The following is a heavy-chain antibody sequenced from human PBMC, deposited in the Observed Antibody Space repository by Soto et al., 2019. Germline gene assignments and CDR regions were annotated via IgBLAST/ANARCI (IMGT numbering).Heavy chain of an antibody. J-gene: IGHJ6*02. CDR2: ISAYNGNT. D-gene: IGHD3-3*01. CDR1: GYTFTSYG. Sequence: GASVKVSCKASGYTFTSYGISWVRQAPGQGREWMGWISAYNGNTNYAQKLQGRVTMTTDTSTSTAYVELRSLRSDDTAVYYCARYYDFWSGYSLEYYYGMDVWGQGTTVTVSS. CDR3: ARYYDFWSGYSLEYYYGMDV. V-gene: IGHV1-18*04.